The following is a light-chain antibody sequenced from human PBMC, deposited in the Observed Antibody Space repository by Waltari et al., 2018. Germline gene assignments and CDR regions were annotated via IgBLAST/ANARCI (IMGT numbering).Light chain of an antibody. V-gene: IGKV1-9*01. CDR3: QQVKSFPLT. J-gene: IGKJ4*01. CDR1: QDISTS. Sequence: DIQLTQSPSFLSASVGDRVTITCRASQDISTSLTWYQQNPGKAPDLLIYGASNFQSGVPSRFSGSGSGTEFTLTISSLQPEDFATYSCQQVKSFPLTFGGGTKVEVK. CDR2: GAS.